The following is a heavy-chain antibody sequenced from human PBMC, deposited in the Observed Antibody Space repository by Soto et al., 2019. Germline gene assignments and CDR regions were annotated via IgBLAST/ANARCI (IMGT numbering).Heavy chain of an antibody. J-gene: IGHJ4*02. D-gene: IGHD2-2*01. Sequence: GSGPTLVNPTQTLTLTCTFSGFSLSTSGMRVSWIRQPPGKALEWLARIDWDDDKFYSTSLKTRLTISKDTSKNQVVLTMTNMDPVDTATYYCARILEYCSSTSCSLGFDYWGQGNLVTVSS. CDR2: IDWDDDK. V-gene: IGHV2-70*04. CDR3: ARILEYCSSTSCSLGFDY. CDR1: GFSLSTSGMR.